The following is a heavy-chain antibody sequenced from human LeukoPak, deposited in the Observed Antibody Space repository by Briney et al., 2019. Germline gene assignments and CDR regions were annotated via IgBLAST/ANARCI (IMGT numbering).Heavy chain of an antibody. CDR1: GGSISSGSYY. CDR3: ARDVVHSSWSRGWFDP. V-gene: IGHV4-30-2*01. D-gene: IGHD6-13*01. Sequence: NPSQTLSLTCTVSGGSISSGSYYWSWIRQPPGKGLEWIGYIYHSGSTYYNPSLKSRVTISVDRSKNQFSLKLSSVTAADTAVYYCARDVVHSSWSRGWFDPWGQGTLVTVSS. J-gene: IGHJ5*02. CDR2: IYHSGST.